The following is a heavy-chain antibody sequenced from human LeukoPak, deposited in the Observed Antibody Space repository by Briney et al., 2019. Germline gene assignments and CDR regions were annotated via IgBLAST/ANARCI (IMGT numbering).Heavy chain of an antibody. V-gene: IGHV3-48*01. CDR1: GFTFSSHN. Sequence: GRSLRLSCAASGFTFSSHNMNWVRQAPGKGLEWASYISSSSTTIYQADSVKGRFTISRDNAKNSLYLQMNSLRAEDTAVYYCARALSYCSSTSCSLYYYYYYMDAWGKGTAVTVSS. J-gene: IGHJ6*03. CDR2: ISSSSTTI. CDR3: ARALSYCSSTSCSLYYYYYYMDA. D-gene: IGHD2-2*01.